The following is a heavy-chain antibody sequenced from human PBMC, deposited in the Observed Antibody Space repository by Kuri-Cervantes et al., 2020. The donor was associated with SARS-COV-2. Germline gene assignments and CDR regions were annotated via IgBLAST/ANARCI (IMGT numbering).Heavy chain of an antibody. J-gene: IGHJ3*02. CDR2: IIPIFVTA. V-gene: IGHV1-69*13. CDR3: ASGYYYDSTTPLESGRSAFDI. Sequence: SVKVSCKACGYTFTDQYMHWVRQAPGQGLEWMGGIIPIFVTANYAQKFQGRVSIIADESTNTAYMELSSLRSEDTAVYYCASGYYYDSTTPLESGRSAFDIWGQGTMVTVSS. D-gene: IGHD3-22*01. CDR1: GYTFTDQY.